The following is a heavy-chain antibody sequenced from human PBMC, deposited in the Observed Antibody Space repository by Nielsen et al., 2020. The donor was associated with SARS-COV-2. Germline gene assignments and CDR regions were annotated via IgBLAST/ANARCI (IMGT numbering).Heavy chain of an antibody. CDR2: IYYSGST. V-gene: IGHV4-31*03. J-gene: IGHJ5*02. CDR1: GGSISSGGYY. CDR3: ARRDEDWFDP. Sequence: SETLSLTCTVSGGSISSGGYYWSWIRQHPGKGLEWIGYIYYSGSTYYNPFLKSRVTISVDTSKNQFSLKLSSVTAADTAVYYCARRDEDWFDPWGQGTLVTVSS.